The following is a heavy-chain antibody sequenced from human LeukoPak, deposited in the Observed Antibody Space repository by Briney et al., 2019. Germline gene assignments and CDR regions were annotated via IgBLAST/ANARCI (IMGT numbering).Heavy chain of an antibody. CDR2: IYYSGST. J-gene: IGHJ4*02. CDR3: ARDAPASYGQFDY. Sequence: SDPLSLTCSVCGGLISSYYGRWLRQPRGKAGEWVGYIYYSGSTNYNPALKGRVTMSVDTSKNQFSLNLSSVTAADTAVYYCARDAPASYGQFDYWGQGTLVTVSS. V-gene: IGHV4-59*12. D-gene: IGHD5-18*01. CDR1: GGLISSYY.